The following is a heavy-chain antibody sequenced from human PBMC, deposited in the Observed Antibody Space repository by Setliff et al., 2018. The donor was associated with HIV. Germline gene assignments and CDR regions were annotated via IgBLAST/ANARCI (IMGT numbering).Heavy chain of an antibody. V-gene: IGHV3-73*01. CDR2: IRSKANSYAT. Sequence: GGSLRLSCAGSGFTFSGSALNWVRQASGKGLEWVGRIRSKANSYATAHAESVKGRFTISRDDSQNTAYLQMNSLRTEDTAVYFCAVSPDGDCATTEYANWFDPWGQGTQVTVSS. CDR3: AVSPDGDCATTEYANWFDP. J-gene: IGHJ5*02. D-gene: IGHD4-17*01. CDR1: GFTFSGSA.